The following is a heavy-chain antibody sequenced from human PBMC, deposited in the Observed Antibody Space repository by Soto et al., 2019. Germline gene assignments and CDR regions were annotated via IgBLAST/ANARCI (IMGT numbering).Heavy chain of an antibody. CDR2: ISSSSSYI. CDR3: ARGPQTEGTVTNEGHFDY. Sequence: GGSLRLSCAASGFTFSSYSMNWVRQAPGKGLEWVSSISSSSSYIYYADSVKGRFTISRDNAKNSLYLQMNSLRAEDTDVYYCARGPQTEGTVTNEGHFDYWGQGTLVTVSS. J-gene: IGHJ4*02. V-gene: IGHV3-21*01. CDR1: GFTFSSYS. D-gene: IGHD4-17*01.